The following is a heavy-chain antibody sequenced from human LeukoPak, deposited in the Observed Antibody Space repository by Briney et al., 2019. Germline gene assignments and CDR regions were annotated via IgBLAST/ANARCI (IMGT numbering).Heavy chain of an antibody. V-gene: IGHV3-21*01. CDR3: ARERDYCDSSGYYYGWDY. D-gene: IGHD3-22*01. CDR1: GFTFSSYS. J-gene: IGHJ4*02. Sequence: GGSLRLSCAASGFTFSSYSMNWVRQAPGKGLEWVSSISSSSSYIYYADSVKGRFTISRDNAKNSLYLQMNSLRAEDTAVYYCARERDYCDSSGYYYGWDYWGQGTLVTVSS. CDR2: ISSSSSYI.